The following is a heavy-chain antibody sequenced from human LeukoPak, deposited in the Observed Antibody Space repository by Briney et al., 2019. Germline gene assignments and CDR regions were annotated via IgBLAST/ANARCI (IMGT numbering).Heavy chain of an antibody. CDR2: INHSGST. CDR3: ARSIGYSSGYYYYYYGMDV. CDR1: GGSFSGYY. Sequence: PSETLSLTCAVYGGSFSGYYWSWIRQPPGKGLEWIGEINHSGSTNYNPSLKSRVTISVDTSKNQFSLKLSSVTAADTAVYYCARSIGYSSGYYYYYYGMDVWGQGTTVTVSS. V-gene: IGHV4-34*01. J-gene: IGHJ6*02. D-gene: IGHD6-19*01.